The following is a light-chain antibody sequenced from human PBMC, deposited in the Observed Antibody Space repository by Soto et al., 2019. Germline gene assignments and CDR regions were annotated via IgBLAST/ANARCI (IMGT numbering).Light chain of an antibody. CDR3: QQYNNWPRT. V-gene: IGKV3-15*01. CDR1: QSVNNN. J-gene: IGKJ1*01. Sequence: EIVITQSPATLSVSPGERATLSCRASQSVNNNLVWYQQKPGQAPRLLIYGAFTRATGIPARFSGSGSGTEFTLTISSLQSEDFAVYYCQQYNNWPRTFGQGTKVDIK. CDR2: GAF.